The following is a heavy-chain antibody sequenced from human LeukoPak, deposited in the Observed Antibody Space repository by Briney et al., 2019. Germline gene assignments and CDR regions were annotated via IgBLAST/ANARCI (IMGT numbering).Heavy chain of an antibody. D-gene: IGHD2-8*01. J-gene: IGHJ6*03. CDR3: ANGNRCTSPNCLGYYYFYMDV. CDR1: GFTFSSYA. V-gene: IGHV3-23*01. CDR2: FSGSGGTT. Sequence: GASLRLSCAASGFTFSSYAMNWVRQAPGRGLEWVSGFSGSGGTTYYADSVKGRFTISRDNSKNTLYLQMNSLRAEDTAVYYCANGNRCTSPNCLGYYYFYMDVWGKGTTVTVSS.